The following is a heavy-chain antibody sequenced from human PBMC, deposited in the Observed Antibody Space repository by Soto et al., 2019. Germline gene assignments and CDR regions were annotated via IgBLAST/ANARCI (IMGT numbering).Heavy chain of an antibody. D-gene: IGHD6-13*01. V-gene: IGHV3-23*01. J-gene: IGHJ4*02. CDR1: GFTFDDSG. CDR2: VSGSGRST. Sequence: GGSLRLSCATSGFTFDDSGMSWVRQAPGKGLEWVSGVSGSGRSTYYADPVKGRFTISRDNSKNTLYLQMNSLRAEDTAVYYCAKEQKDSSTWSELNYWGQGTLVTVSS. CDR3: AKEQKDSSTWSELNY.